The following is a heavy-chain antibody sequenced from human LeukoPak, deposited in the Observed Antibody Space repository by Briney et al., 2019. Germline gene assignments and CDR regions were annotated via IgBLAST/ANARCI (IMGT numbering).Heavy chain of an antibody. J-gene: IGHJ3*02. V-gene: IGHV4-30-2*01. CDR2: IYHSGST. CDR3: ARDQVSVWGSPLGAFDI. D-gene: IGHD3-16*01. CDR1: GGSISSGGYS. Sequence: SQTLSLTCAVSGGSISSGGYSWGWVRQPPGKGLEGLGYIYHSGSTYYNPSLKSRVTISVDRSKNQFSLKLSSVTAADTAVYYCARDQVSVWGSPLGAFDIWGQGTMVTVSS.